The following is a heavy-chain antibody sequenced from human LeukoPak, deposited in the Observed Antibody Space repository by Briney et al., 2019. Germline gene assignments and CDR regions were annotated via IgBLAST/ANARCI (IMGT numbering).Heavy chain of an antibody. V-gene: IGHV4-39*01. CDR1: GGSISSSSYY. CDR2: IYYSGST. J-gene: IGHJ4*02. Sequence: SETLSLTCTVSGGSISSSSYYWGWIRQPPGKGLEWIGSIYYSGSTYYNPSLKSRVTISVDTSKNQFSLKLSSVTAADTAVYYCASLIRAFGYWGQGTLVTVSS. D-gene: IGHD3-10*01. CDR3: ASLIRAFGY.